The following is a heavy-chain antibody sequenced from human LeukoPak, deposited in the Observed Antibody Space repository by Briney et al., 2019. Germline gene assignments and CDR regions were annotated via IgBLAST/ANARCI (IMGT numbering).Heavy chain of an antibody. CDR3: ARLMVVTPQSWFDP. D-gene: IGHD2-21*02. V-gene: IGHV4-59*08. Sequence: SETLSLTCTVSGGSISSYYWSWIRQPPGKGLEWIGYIYYSGSTNYNPSLKSRVTISVDTSKNQFSLKLSSVTAADTAVYYCARLMVVTPQSWFDPWGQGTLVTVSS. CDR1: GGSISSYY. CDR2: IYYSGST. J-gene: IGHJ5*02.